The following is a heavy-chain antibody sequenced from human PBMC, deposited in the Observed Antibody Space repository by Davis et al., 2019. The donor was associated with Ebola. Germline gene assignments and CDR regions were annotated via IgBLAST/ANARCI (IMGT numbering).Heavy chain of an antibody. CDR1: AFPSSSYG. CDR3: ARDKDRWNPKRKGFDY. V-gene: IGHV3-33*01. CDR2: IWYDGSNK. D-gene: IGHD1-1*01. Sequence: PSGSLTLSCAASAFPSSSYGMHWVRQAPGTGLEWVAAIWYDGSNKYYADSVKGRFTISRDNSKNTLYLQMNSLRAEDTAVYYCARDKDRWNPKRKGFDYWGQGTLVTVSS. J-gene: IGHJ4*02.